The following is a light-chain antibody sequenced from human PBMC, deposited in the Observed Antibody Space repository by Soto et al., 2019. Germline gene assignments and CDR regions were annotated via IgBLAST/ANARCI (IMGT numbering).Light chain of an antibody. J-gene: IGKJ4*01. CDR3: QQRSNWPLT. Sequence: EIVLTQSPATLSLSPGEGATLSCRASQSVSSSLAWYQQKPGQAPRLLIYTASSRATGIPARFSGSGSGTDFSLTTSRLEPEDFAVYYCQQRSNWPLTFGGGTKVEIK. CDR2: TAS. V-gene: IGKV3-11*01. CDR1: QSVSSS.